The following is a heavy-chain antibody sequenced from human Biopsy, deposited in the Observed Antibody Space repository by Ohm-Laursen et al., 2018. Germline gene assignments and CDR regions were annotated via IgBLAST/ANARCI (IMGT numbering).Heavy chain of an antibody. V-gene: IGHV3-30*18. CDR2: ISNDGDIK. CDR1: GFTFSSYG. D-gene: IGHD3-22*01. J-gene: IGHJ4*02. CDR3: AKDRFPYTSGYSSVFEY. Sequence: LRLSCTASGFTFSSYGMHWVRQAPGKGLEWVSLISNDGDIKYSADSMEGRFTISRDNSRNTLFLQMNSLKAEDTAVYYCAKDRFPYTSGYSSVFEYWGQGTLVTVSS.